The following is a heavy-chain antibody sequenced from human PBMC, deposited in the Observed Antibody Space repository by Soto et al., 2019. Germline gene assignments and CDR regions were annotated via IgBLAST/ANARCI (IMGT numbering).Heavy chain of an antibody. Sequence: QVQLVQSGAELKKPGASVKVSCKASGYTFTSYYMHWVRQAPGQGLEWMGIINPSGGSTSYAQKFQGRVTMTRDTSTSTVYMELSSLRSEDTAVYYCARNNRYCSSTSCYADAFDIWGQGTMVTVSS. V-gene: IGHV1-46*03. D-gene: IGHD2-2*01. CDR3: ARNNRYCSSTSCYADAFDI. J-gene: IGHJ3*02. CDR1: GYTFTSYY. CDR2: INPSGGST.